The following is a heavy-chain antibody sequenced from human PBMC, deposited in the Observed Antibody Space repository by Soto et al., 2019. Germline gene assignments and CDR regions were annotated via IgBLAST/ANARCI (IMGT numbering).Heavy chain of an antibody. Sequence: EVPVLDSGGGLVQPGGSLRLSCAASGFTFTNYPMAWVRQAPAKGLEWVSTISGSGGSTFYADSVKGRFTISRDNSKNTVYLQMNSLRVEDTAVYYCAKRPLKFEGSYFDYWGQGTLVTVSS. J-gene: IGHJ4*02. V-gene: IGHV3-23*01. D-gene: IGHD3-10*01. CDR2: ISGSGGST. CDR3: AKRPLKFEGSYFDY. CDR1: GFTFTNYP.